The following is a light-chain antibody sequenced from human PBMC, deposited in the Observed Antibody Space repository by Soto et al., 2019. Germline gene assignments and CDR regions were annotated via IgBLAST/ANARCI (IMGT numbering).Light chain of an antibody. CDR1: SSDVGGYNY. CDR2: EVS. J-gene: IGLJ1*01. CDR3: NSYTNNNTFV. Sequence: QSALTQPASVSGSPGQSITISCTGTSSDVGGYNYVSWFQQHPDKAPKLMIYEVSNRPSGVSNRFSGSRSGNTASLTISGLQSEDEAEYYCNSYTNNNTFVFGTGTKLTVL. V-gene: IGLV2-14*01.